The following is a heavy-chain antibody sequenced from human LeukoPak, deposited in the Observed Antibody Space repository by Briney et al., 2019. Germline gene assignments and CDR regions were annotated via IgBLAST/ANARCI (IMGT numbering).Heavy chain of an antibody. J-gene: IGHJ3*02. V-gene: IGHV3-23*01. CDR1: GFTFGDHG. Sequence: GGSLRLSCAASGFTFGDHGMHWVRQAPGKGLEWVSAISGSGGSTYYADSVKGRFTISRDNSKNTLYLQMNSLRAEDTAVYYCATHPMIVVVGDAFDIWGQGTMVTVSS. CDR2: ISGSGGST. D-gene: IGHD3-22*01. CDR3: ATHPMIVVVGDAFDI.